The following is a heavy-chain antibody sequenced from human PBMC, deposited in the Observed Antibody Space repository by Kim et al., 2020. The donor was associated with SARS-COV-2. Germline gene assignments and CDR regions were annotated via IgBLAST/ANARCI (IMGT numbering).Heavy chain of an antibody. D-gene: IGHD3-3*01. J-gene: IGHJ5*02. V-gene: IGHV1-46*01. CDR2: INPSGGST. CDR1: GYTFTSYY. CDR3: ARDRGDDFWSGYYMIDP. Sequence: ASVKVSCKASGYTFTSYYMHWVRQAPGQGLEWMGIINPSGGSTSYAQKFQGRVTMTRDTSTSTVYMELSSLRSEDTAVYYCARDRGDDFWSGYYMIDPWGQGTLVTVSS.